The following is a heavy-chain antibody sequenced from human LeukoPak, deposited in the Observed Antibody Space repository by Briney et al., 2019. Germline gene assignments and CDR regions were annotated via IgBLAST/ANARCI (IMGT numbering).Heavy chain of an antibody. V-gene: IGHV3-21*01. CDR2: ISSSSSYI. D-gene: IGHD1-1*01. Sequence: GGSLRLSCAASGFTFSSYSMNWVRQAPGKGLEWVSSISSSSSYIYYADSVKGRFTISRDNAKNSLYLQMNSLRAEDTAVYYCARALGERYYYYYYMDVWGKGTTVTVSS. J-gene: IGHJ6*03. CDR1: GFTFSSYS. CDR3: ARALGERYYYYYYMDV.